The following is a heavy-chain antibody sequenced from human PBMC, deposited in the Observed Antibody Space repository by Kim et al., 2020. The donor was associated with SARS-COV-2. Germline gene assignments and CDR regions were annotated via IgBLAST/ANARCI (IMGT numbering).Heavy chain of an antibody. CDR3: ARTRPLIRLDV. Sequence: SINYSPSLKSRVTMSVDTSKNQFSLNLKSLTAADTGVYFCARTRPLIRLDVWGQGTTVTVSS. D-gene: IGHD3-16*01. CDR2: SI. V-gene: IGHV4-4*06. J-gene: IGHJ6*02.